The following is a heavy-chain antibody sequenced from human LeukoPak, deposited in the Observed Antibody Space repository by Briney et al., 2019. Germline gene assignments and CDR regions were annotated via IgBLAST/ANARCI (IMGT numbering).Heavy chain of an antibody. Sequence: PSETLSLTCTVSGGSISSSSYYWGWIRQPPGKGLEWIGSIYYSGSTYYSPSLKSRVTISVDTSKNQFSLKLSSVTAADTAVYYCARTITIWQHAQDYWGQGTLVTVSS. CDR3: ARTITIWQHAQDY. D-gene: IGHD3-3*01. CDR2: IYYSGST. CDR1: GGSISSSSYY. J-gene: IGHJ4*02. V-gene: IGHV4-39*01.